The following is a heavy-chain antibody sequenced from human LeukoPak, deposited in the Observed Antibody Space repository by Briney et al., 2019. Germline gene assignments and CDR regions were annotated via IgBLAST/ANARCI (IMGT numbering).Heavy chain of an antibody. V-gene: IGHV4-38-2*02. CDR2: IYHSGST. CDR3: ARHLPYYYDSSGYSTPNYYYGMDV. CDR1: GYSISSGYY. D-gene: IGHD3-22*01. Sequence: SETLSLTCTVSGYSISSGYYWGWIRQPPGKGLEWIGSIYHSGSTYYNPSPKSRVTISVDTSKNQFSLKLSSVTAADTAVYYCARHLPYYYDSSGYSTPNYYYGMDVWGQGTTVTVSS. J-gene: IGHJ6*02.